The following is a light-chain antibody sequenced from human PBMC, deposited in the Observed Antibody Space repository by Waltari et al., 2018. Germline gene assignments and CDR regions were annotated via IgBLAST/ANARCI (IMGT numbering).Light chain of an antibody. CDR2: AAS. Sequence: EIVLTPSPATLSLSPGERATLSCGASQGVSSSYLAWYQQKPGLAPRRLSYAASSRATGIPDRFSGSGSGTDFTLTISRLEPEDFAVYYCQQYGSSPGTFGQGTKVEIK. CDR1: QGVSSSY. CDR3: QQYGSSPGT. J-gene: IGKJ1*01. V-gene: IGKV3D-20*01.